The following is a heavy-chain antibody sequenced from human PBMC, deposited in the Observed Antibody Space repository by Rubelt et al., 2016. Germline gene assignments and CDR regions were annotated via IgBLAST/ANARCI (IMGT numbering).Heavy chain of an antibody. CDR3: ASQPGNANNWYWFDH. V-gene: IGHV4-34*01. Sequence: QVQLQQWGAGLLKPSETLSLTCAVYGGSFSGYYWSWIRQPPGKALEWIGSIYDNGGTYYNPSLDSRVTLSVDRSRNRFSLKLSPVTAADMAVYYWASQPGNANNWYWFDHWGQGTLVTVSS. J-gene: IGHJ5*02. D-gene: IGHD1-1*01. CDR1: GGSFSGYY. CDR2: IYDNGGT.